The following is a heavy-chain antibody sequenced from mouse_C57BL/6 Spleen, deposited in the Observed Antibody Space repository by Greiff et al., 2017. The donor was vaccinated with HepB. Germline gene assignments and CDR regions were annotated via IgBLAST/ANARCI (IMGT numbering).Heavy chain of an antibody. CDR1: GFSLTSYA. CDR3: ARIYYYGSSNYFDY. J-gene: IGHJ2*01. CDR2: IWTGGGT. D-gene: IGHD1-1*01. Sequence: VKLQESGPGLVAPSQSLSITCTVSGFSLTSYAISWVRQPPGKGLEWLGVIWTGGGTNYNSALKSRLSISKDNSKSQVFLKMNSLQTDDTARYYCARIYYYGSSNYFDYWGQGTTLTVSS. V-gene: IGHV2-9-1*01.